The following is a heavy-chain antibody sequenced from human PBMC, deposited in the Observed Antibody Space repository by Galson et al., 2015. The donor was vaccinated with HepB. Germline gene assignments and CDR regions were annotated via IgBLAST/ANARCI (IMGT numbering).Heavy chain of an antibody. D-gene: IGHD5-12*01. CDR2: TYYRSRWHY. V-gene: IGHV6-1*01. CDR1: GDSVSNNRVS. Sequence: CAISGDSVSNNRVSWNWVRQSPSRGLEWLGRTYYRSRWHYEYGASVGNRVSIKPDTPKNQFSLQLKSLTPEDTAVYYCAGGSPEYYYMDVWGNGTTVTVS. CDR3: AGGSPEYYYMDV. J-gene: IGHJ6*03.